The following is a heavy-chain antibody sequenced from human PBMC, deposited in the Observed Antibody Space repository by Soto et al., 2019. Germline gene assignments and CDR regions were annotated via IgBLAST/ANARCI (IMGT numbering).Heavy chain of an antibody. D-gene: IGHD3-9*01. Sequence: LSLTCAVYGGSFSGYYWSWIRQPPGKGLEWIGEINHSGSTNHNPSLKSRVTISVDTSKNQFSLKLSSVTAADTAVYYCARVDYDILTGYDFDYWGQGTLVTVSS. V-gene: IGHV4-34*01. CDR2: INHSGST. CDR3: ARVDYDILTGYDFDY. J-gene: IGHJ4*02. CDR1: GGSFSGYY.